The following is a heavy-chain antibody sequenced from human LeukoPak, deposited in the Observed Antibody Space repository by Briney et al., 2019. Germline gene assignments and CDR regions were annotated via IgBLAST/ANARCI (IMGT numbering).Heavy chain of an antibody. Sequence: GGSLRLSCAASGFTFTSYSMNWVRQAPGKGLEWVSSISRSSRYIYYADSVKGRFTISRDNAKNSLHLQMNSLRAEDTAVYYCARDYYGDYYFDSWGQGTLVTVSS. CDR1: GFTFTSYS. J-gene: IGHJ4*02. D-gene: IGHD4-17*01. CDR3: ARDYYGDYYFDS. CDR2: ISRSSRYI. V-gene: IGHV3-21*01.